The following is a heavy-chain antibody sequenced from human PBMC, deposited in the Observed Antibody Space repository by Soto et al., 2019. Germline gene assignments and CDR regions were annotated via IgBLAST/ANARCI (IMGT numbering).Heavy chain of an antibody. CDR2: ISSSSSYI. CDR3: ARDSLAVTMVRGVIPDY. J-gene: IGHJ4*02. D-gene: IGHD3-10*01. Sequence: EVQLVESGGGLVKPGGSLRLSCAASGFTFSSYSMNWVRQAPGKGLEWVSSISSSSSYIYYADSVKGRFTISRDNAKNSLYLQMNRLRAEDTAVYYCARDSLAVTMVRGVIPDYWGQGTLVTVSS. CDR1: GFTFSSYS. V-gene: IGHV3-21*01.